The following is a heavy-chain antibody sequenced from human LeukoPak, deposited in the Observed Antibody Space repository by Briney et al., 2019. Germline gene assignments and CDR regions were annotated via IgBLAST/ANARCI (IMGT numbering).Heavy chain of an antibody. Sequence: PSETLSLTSAVYGGSFSGYYWSWIRQPPGKGLEWIGEINHSGSTNYNPSLKSRVTISVDTSKNQFSLKLSSVTAADTAVYYCASLLVATIKEAYYFDYWGQGTLVTVSS. CDR1: GGSFSGYY. J-gene: IGHJ4*02. CDR2: INHSGST. D-gene: IGHD5-12*01. V-gene: IGHV4-34*01. CDR3: ASLLVATIKEAYYFDY.